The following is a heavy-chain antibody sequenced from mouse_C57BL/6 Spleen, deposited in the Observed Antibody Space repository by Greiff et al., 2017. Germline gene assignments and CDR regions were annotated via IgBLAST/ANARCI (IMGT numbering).Heavy chain of an antibody. V-gene: IGHV1-15*01. CDR1: GYTFTDYE. CDR2: IDPETGGT. D-gene: IGHD4-1*01. Sequence: QVQLKQSGAELVRPGASVTLSCKASGYTFTDYEMHWVKQTPVHGLEWIGAIDPETGGTAYNQKFKGKAILTADKSSSTAYMELRSLTSEDSAVYYCTRLGRGHYFDYWGQGTTLTVSS. J-gene: IGHJ2*01. CDR3: TRLGRGHYFDY.